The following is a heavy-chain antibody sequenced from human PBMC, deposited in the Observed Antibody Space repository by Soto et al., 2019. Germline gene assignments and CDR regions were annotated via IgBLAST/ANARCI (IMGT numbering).Heavy chain of an antibody. CDR1: GYTFTSYG. V-gene: IGHV1-18*01. CDR3: ARLLRFLEWPNYYGMDV. CDR2: ISAYNGNT. D-gene: IGHD3-3*01. Sequence: QVQLVQSGAEVKKPGASVKVSCKASGYTFTSYGISWVRQAPGLGLEWMGWISAYNGNTNYAQKLQGRVTMTTDTSTSTAYMELRSLRSDDTAVYYCARLLRFLEWPNYYGMDVWGQGTTVTVSS. J-gene: IGHJ6*02.